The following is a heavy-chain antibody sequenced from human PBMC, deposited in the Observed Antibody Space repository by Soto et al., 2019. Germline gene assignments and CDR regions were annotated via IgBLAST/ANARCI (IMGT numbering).Heavy chain of an antibody. CDR3: ARGTTPPGAPAWYYFDS. CDR1: GASITTSSY. J-gene: IGHJ4*02. CDR2: FSLSGTT. V-gene: IGHV4-4*07. Sequence: SETLSLTCTVSGASITTSSYWSWIRQPAGKGLEWIGRFSLSGTTNYNPSLRSRVTMSADVSKNQFSLRLTSVTAADTALYYCARGTTPPGAPAWYYFDSWSQGTLVTVSS. D-gene: IGHD1-1*01.